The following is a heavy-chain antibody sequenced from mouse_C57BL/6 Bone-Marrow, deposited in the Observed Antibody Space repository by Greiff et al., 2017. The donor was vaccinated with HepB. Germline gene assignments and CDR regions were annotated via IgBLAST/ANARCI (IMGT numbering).Heavy chain of an antibody. CDR3: ASPKAFAY. V-gene: IGHV5-6*01. Sequence: EVNLVESGGDLVKPGGSLKLSCAASGFTFSSYGMSWVRQTPDKRLEWVATISSGGSYTYYPDSVKGRFTISRDNAKNTLYLQMSSLKSEDTAMYYCASPKAFAYWGQGTLVTVSA. J-gene: IGHJ3*01. CDR1: GFTFSSYG. CDR2: ISSGGSYT.